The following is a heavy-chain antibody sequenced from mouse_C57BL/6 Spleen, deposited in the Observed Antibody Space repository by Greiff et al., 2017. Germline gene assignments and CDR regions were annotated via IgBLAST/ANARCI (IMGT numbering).Heavy chain of an antibody. D-gene: IGHD1-1*01. J-gene: IGHJ2*01. Sequence: EVQLVESGGDLVKPGGSLKLSCAASGFTFSSYGMSWVRQTPDKRLEWVATISSGGSYTYYPDSVKGRFTLSRDNAKNTLYLQMSSLKSEDTAMYYCARPSTVVASFDYWGQGTTLTVSS. CDR2: ISSGGSYT. V-gene: IGHV5-6*01. CDR1: GFTFSSYG. CDR3: ARPSTVVASFDY.